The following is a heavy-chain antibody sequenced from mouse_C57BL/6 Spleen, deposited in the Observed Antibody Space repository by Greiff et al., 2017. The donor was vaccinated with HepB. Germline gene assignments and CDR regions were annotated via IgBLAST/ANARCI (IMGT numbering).Heavy chain of an antibody. D-gene: IGHD1-1*01. CDR2: ISNGGGST. CDR1: GFTFSDYY. J-gene: IGHJ1*03. V-gene: IGHV5-12*01. Sequence: EVMLVESGGGLVQPGGSLKLSCAASGFTFSDYYMYWVRQTPEKRLEWVAYISNGGGSTYYPDTVKGRFTISRDNAKNTLYLQMSRLKSEDTAMYYCARLYGSSYDWYFDVWGTGTTVTVSS. CDR3: ARLYGSSYDWYFDV.